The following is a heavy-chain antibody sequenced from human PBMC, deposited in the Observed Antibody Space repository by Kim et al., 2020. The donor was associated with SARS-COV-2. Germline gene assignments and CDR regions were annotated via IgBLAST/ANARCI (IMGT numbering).Heavy chain of an antibody. Sequence: SETLSLTCAVYGGSFSGYYWSWIRQPPGKGLEWIGEINHSGSTNYNPSLKSRVTISVDTSKNQFSLKLSSVTAADTAVYYCARVEIQLWFIYWGQGTLVTVSS. V-gene: IGHV4-34*01. J-gene: IGHJ4*02. CDR2: INHSGST. CDR3: ARVEIQLWFIY. CDR1: GGSFSGYY. D-gene: IGHD5-18*01.